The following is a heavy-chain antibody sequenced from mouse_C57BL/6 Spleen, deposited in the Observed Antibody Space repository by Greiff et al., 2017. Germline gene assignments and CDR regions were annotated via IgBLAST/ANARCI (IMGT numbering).Heavy chain of an antibody. J-gene: IGHJ4*01. Sequence: EVQLQQSGPELVKPGASVKISCKASGYTFTDYYMNWVKQSHGKSLEWIGDINPNNGGTSYNQKFKGKATLTVDKSSSPAYMELRSLKSEDSAVYYCASYDAMDYWGQGTSVTVSS. V-gene: IGHV1-26*01. CDR2: INPNNGGT. CDR1: GYTFTDYY. CDR3: ASYDAMDY.